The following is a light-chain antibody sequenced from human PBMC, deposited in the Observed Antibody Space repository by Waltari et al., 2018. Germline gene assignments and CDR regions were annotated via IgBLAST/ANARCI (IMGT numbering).Light chain of an antibody. CDR3: QQYNNWPPWT. Sequence: IVMPQAPATLSVPQGERPSLSCTASQSVSSNLAWYQQKPGQAPRLLIYGASTRATGIPARFSGSGSGTEFTLTISSLQSEDFAVYYCQQYNNWPPWTFGQGTKVEIK. CDR1: QSVSSN. CDR2: GAS. J-gene: IGKJ1*01. V-gene: IGKV3-15*01.